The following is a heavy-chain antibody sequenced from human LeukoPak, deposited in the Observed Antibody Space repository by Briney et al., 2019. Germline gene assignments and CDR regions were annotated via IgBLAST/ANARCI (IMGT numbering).Heavy chain of an antibody. V-gene: IGHV4-38-2*01. CDR2: IYHNGGT. D-gene: IGHD4-17*01. Sequence: NPSETLSLTCAVSGYSISSGYYWGWIRQPPGQGLEWIGSIYHNGGTYDNPSLKSRVSISVDTSKNQFSLKLSSVTAADTAIYYCVRAPGAYYFDHWGQGTLVTVSS. J-gene: IGHJ4*02. CDR3: VRAPGAYYFDH. CDR1: GYSISSGYY.